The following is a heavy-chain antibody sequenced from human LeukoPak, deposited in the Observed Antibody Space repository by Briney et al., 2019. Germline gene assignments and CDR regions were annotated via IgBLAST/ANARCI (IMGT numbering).Heavy chain of an antibody. V-gene: IGHV1-69*05. J-gene: IGHJ6*03. Sequence: SVKVSCKASGGTFSSYAISWVRQAPGQGLEWMGRIIPIFGTANYAQKFQGRVTITTDESTSTAYMELSSLRSEDTAVYYCARGHGYDFWSGPVPFYYCYYMDVWGKGTTVTVSS. D-gene: IGHD3-3*01. CDR2: IIPIFGTA. CDR3: ARGHGYDFWSGPVPFYYCYYMDV. CDR1: GGTFSSYA.